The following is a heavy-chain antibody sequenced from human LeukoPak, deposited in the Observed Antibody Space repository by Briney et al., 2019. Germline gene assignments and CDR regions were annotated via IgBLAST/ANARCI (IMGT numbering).Heavy chain of an antibody. CDR2: IIPILGIA. V-gene: IGHV1-69*04. D-gene: IGHD1-7*01. CDR3: AREKTGTKYYFDY. CDR1: GGTFSSYT. J-gene: IGHJ4*02. Sequence: GASVKVSCKASGGTFSSYTISWVRQAPGQGLEWMGRIIPILGIANYAQKFQGRVTITADKSTSTAYMELSSLRSGDTAVYYCAREKTGTKYYFDYWGQGTLVTVSS.